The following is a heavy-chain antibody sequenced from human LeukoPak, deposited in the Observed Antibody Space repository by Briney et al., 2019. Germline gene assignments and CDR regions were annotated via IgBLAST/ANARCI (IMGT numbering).Heavy chain of an antibody. CDR1: GFTFSSYE. Sequence: GGSLRLSCVASGFTFSSYEMNWVRQAPGKGLEWVSYISSSGGTIYYADSVKGRFTISRDNAKNSLYLQMNSLRAEDTAVYYCARDFGDSYGYDWFDPWGQGTLVTVSS. V-gene: IGHV3-48*03. J-gene: IGHJ5*02. D-gene: IGHD5-18*01. CDR3: ARDFGDSYGYDWFDP. CDR2: ISSSGGTI.